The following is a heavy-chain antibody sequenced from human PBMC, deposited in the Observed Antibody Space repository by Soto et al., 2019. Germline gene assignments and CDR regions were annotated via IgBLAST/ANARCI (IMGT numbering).Heavy chain of an antibody. Sequence: QVQLVQSGAEEKKPGASVKVSCKASGYTFTSYAMHWVRQAPGQRLEWMGWINAGNGNTKYSQKFQGRVTITRDTSXTTAYMELSSLRSEDTAVYYCARGKYSGSYPYYFDYWGQGTLVTVSS. CDR1: GYTFTSYA. D-gene: IGHD1-26*01. V-gene: IGHV1-3*05. CDR3: ARGKYSGSYPYYFDY. CDR2: INAGNGNT. J-gene: IGHJ4*02.